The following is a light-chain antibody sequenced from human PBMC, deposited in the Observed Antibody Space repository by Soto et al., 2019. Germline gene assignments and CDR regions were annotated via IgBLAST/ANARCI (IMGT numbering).Light chain of an antibody. J-gene: IGKJ5*01. CDR3: QQYNNSPIT. CDR2: GAS. V-gene: IGKV3-15*01. CDR1: QNIISN. Sequence: EIVMTQSPATPSLSPGERATLSCGASQNIISNLAWYQQKPGQAPRLVIYGASTMDTGLPARFSGSASGTDFTLTITSLQSEDFAIYYCQQYNNSPITFGQGTRLEIK.